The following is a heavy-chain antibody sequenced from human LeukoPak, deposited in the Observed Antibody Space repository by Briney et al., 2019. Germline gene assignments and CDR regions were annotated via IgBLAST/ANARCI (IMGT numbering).Heavy chain of an antibody. J-gene: IGHJ4*02. Sequence: GGSLRLSCSASGFTFSSYAMHWVRQAPGKGLEYVSASSSNGGSTYYADSVKGRFTISRDNSKNTLYLQMSSLRAEDTAVYYCVKASYCSGGSCYYELDYWGQGTLVTVSS. D-gene: IGHD2-15*01. V-gene: IGHV3-64D*06. CDR2: SSSNGGST. CDR3: VKASYCSGGSCYYELDY. CDR1: GFTFSSYA.